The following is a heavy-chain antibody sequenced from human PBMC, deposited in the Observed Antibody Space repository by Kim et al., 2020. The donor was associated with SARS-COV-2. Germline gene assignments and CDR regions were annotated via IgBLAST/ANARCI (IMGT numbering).Heavy chain of an antibody. CDR3: ARVAMIAAEYFDL. V-gene: IGHV3-13*01. Sequence: YPGSVKGRFTISRENAKNSLYLQMNSLGAGDTAVYYCARVAMIAAEYFDLWGRGTLVTVSS. D-gene: IGHD6-25*01. J-gene: IGHJ2*01.